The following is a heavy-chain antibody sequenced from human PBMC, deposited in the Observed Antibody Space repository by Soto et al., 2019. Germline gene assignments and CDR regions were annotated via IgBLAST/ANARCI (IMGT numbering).Heavy chain of an antibody. CDR3: ARDQYYYETRGYYHIDY. V-gene: IGHV1-18*04. CDR2: ISAYNGNT. Sequence: QVQLLQSGGEVKKPGASVKVSCKASGYTFTSYGISWVRQAPGQGLEWMGWISAYNGNTNYAQKIKGRVTMTTDTSTSTAYMELRGLTSDDTAVYYCARDQYYYETRGYYHIDYWGQGSLVTVAS. J-gene: IGHJ4*02. CDR1: GYTFTSYG. D-gene: IGHD3-22*01.